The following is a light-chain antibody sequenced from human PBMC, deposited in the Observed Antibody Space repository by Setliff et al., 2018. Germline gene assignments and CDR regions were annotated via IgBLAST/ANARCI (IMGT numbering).Light chain of an antibody. V-gene: IGLV2-23*02. CDR1: SSDVGKYNL. J-gene: IGLJ2*01. Sequence: QSALSQPASVSGSPGQSITISCTGTSSDVGKYNLVSWYQQYPGKAPKLMIYDVTKRPSGVSNRFSGSKSDKTASLTISGLQAEDEADYYCCSYASSTTFVVFGGGTK. CDR3: CSYASSTTFVV. CDR2: DVT.